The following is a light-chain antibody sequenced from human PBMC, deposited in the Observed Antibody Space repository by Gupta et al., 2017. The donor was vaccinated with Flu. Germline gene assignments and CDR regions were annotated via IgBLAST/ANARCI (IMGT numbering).Light chain of an antibody. CDR1: TGAVTSAFY. CDR3: LLYFGGDHLV. V-gene: IGLV7-43*01. Sequence: QTVVTQEPSLTVSPGGTVTLTCTSSTGAVTSAFYPNWFQQKPGQPPRPLIYNTNNKHSWTPARFSGSLLGDKAALTLSGVQPEDEAEYYCLLYFGGDHLVFGGGTKLTVL. CDR2: NTN. J-gene: IGLJ3*02.